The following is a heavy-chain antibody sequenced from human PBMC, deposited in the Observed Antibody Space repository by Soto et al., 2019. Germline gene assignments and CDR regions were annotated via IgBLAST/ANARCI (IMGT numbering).Heavy chain of an antibody. CDR3: ARQSSSWSSTYYYYYGMDV. V-gene: IGHV4-39*01. Sequence: SETLSLTCTVSGGSISSSSYYWGWIRQPPGKGLEWIGSIYYSGSTYYNPSLKSRVTISVDTSKNQFSLKLSSVTAADTAVYYCARQSSSWSSTYYYYYGMDVWGQGTTVTVS. CDR1: GGSISSSSYY. CDR2: IYYSGST. J-gene: IGHJ6*02. D-gene: IGHD6-13*01.